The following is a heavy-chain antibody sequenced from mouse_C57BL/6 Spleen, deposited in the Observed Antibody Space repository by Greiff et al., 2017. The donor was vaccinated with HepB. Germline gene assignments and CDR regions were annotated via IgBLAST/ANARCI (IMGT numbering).Heavy chain of an antibody. CDR1: GYTFTSYW. Sequence: QVQLKQPGAELVRPGSSVKLSCKASGYTFTSYWMDWVKQRPGQGLEWIGNIYPSDSETHYNQKFKDKATLTVDKSSSTAYMQLSSLTSEDSAVYYCARSDYDYDGGVYFDYWGQGTTLTVSS. V-gene: IGHV1-61*01. CDR2: IYPSDSET. CDR3: ARSDYDYDGGVYFDY. D-gene: IGHD2-4*01. J-gene: IGHJ2*01.